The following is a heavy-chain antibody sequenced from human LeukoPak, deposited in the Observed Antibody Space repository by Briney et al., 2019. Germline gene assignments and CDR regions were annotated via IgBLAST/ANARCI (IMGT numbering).Heavy chain of an antibody. Sequence: SVKVSCKASGGTFSSYAISWVRQAPGQGLEWMGGIIPIFGTANYAQKFQGGVTITADKSTSTAYMELSSLRSEDTAVYYCARVAGYCSGGSCNSDYWGQGTLVTVSS. CDR2: IIPIFGTA. D-gene: IGHD2-15*01. V-gene: IGHV1-69*06. CDR3: ARVAGYCSGGSCNSDY. J-gene: IGHJ4*02. CDR1: GGTFSSYA.